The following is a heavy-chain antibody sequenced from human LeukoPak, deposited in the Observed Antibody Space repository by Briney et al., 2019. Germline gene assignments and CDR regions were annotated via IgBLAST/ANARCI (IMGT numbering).Heavy chain of an antibody. V-gene: IGHV3-23*01. CDR2: ISGSGGST. D-gene: IGHD3-22*01. J-gene: IGHJ4*02. CDR1: GFTFSSYA. Sequence: GGSLRLSCAASGFTFSSYAMSWVRQAPGKGLEWVSAISGSGGSTYYADSVKGRFTISRDNSKNTLYLQMNSLRAEDTAVYYCAKDLLMPYYYDSSAIGHWGQGTLVTVSS. CDR3: AKDLLMPYYYDSSAIGH.